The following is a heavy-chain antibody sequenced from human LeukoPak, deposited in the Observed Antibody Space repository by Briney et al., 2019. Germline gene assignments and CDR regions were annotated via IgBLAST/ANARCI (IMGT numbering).Heavy chain of an antibody. D-gene: IGHD6-13*01. V-gene: IGHV1-2*02. J-gene: IGHJ4*02. CDR1: GYTFAGYY. CDR2: INPNSGGT. Sequence: GASVKVSCKASGYTFAGYYMHWLRQAPGQGLEWMGWINPNSGGTNYAQKFQGRVTMTRDTSINTAYMELSRLRSDDTAVYYCARGGGYSSSSSFDYWGQGTLVTVSS. CDR3: ARGGGYSSSSSFDY.